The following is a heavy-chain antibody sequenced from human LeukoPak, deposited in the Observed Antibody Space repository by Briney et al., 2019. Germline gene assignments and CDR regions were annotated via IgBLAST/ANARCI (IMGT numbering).Heavy chain of an antibody. D-gene: IGHD3-3*02. CDR3: AKAVSNEWHLCFGF. V-gene: IGHV3-30*18. Sequence: GTSLRLSCAASNFIFGHYGMHWVRQAPGKGLEWVALISYHGNDKYYSDSVQGRFTVSRDNSKNTLYLQMDSLRPEDTAVYYCAKAVSNEWHLCFGFWGQRTLVTVTS. CDR1: NFIFGHYG. J-gene: IGHJ4*02. CDR2: ISYHGNDK.